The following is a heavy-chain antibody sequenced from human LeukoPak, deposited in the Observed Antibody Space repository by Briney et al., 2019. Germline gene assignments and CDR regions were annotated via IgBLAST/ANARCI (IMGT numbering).Heavy chain of an antibody. CDR2: ISTSSPI. Sequence: GGSLSLSCAASGFTFSSYSMNWVRQAPGTGLKSVSYISTSSPIYYADSVKGRFTISRDNAKNSLYLQMTSLRAEDTAIYYCAKARSYVYFDYWGQGTLVTVSS. V-gene: IGHV3-48*04. D-gene: IGHD1-26*01. CDR3: AKARSYVYFDY. CDR1: GFTFSSYS. J-gene: IGHJ4*02.